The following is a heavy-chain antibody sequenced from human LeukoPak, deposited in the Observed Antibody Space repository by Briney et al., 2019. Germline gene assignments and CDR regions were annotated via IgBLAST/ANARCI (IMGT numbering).Heavy chain of an antibody. D-gene: IGHD1-20*01. V-gene: IGHV3-30*18. CDR3: AKSRHPYNWNDGAFFDY. CDR1: GFTFSSYE. J-gene: IGHJ4*02. CDR2: ISYDGSNK. Sequence: GGSLRLSCAASGFTFSSYEMNWVRQAPGKGLEWVAVISYDGSNKYYADSVKGRFTISRDNSKNTLYLQMNSLRAEGTTVYYCAKSRHPYNWNDGAFFDYWGQGTLVTVSS.